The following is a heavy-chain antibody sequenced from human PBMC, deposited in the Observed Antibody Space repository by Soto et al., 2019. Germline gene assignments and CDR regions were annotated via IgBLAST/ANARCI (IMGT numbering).Heavy chain of an antibody. V-gene: IGHV4-4*07. CDR1: GVSSTDYG. D-gene: IGHD2-15*01. CDR2: INTDGLS. CDR3: ARVPVAVAATEDYYGLDV. J-gene: IGHJ6*02. Sequence: LETLSLTSSVAGVSSTDYGWSWILQTAGGGLEWMGRINTDGLSTYSPSFKSRLTMSLDTSKNQVSLRLISVTAADTAVYFYARVPVAVAATEDYYGLDVWGQGTTVTVSS.